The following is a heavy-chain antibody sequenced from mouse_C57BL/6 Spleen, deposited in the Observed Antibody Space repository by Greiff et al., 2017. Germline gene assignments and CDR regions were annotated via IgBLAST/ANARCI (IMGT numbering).Heavy chain of an antibody. Sequence: QVQLQQSGAELVKPGASVKISCKASGYAFSSYWMNWVKQRPGKGLEWIGQIYPGDGDTNYNGKFKGKATLTADKSSSTAYMQLSSLTSEDSAVYFCATIFTYYYGSSYGAMDYWGQGTSVTVSS. CDR1: GYAFSSYW. CDR2: IYPGDGDT. V-gene: IGHV1-80*01. D-gene: IGHD1-1*01. CDR3: ATIFTYYYGSSYGAMDY. J-gene: IGHJ4*01.